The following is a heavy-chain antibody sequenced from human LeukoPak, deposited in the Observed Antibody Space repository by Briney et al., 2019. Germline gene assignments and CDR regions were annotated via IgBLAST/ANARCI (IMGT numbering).Heavy chain of an antibody. J-gene: IGHJ4*02. Sequence: GGSLRLSCAASGFTFSDYSMNWVRQAPGRGLEWISYICLASGFVSYVDSVKGRFTISSDTARNSLYLQMSSLRAEDTAVYYCARDHNWAFDYWGQGALVTVSS. D-gene: IGHD1-20*01. CDR1: GFTFSDYS. CDR2: ICLASGFV. CDR3: ARDHNWAFDY. V-gene: IGHV3-21*05.